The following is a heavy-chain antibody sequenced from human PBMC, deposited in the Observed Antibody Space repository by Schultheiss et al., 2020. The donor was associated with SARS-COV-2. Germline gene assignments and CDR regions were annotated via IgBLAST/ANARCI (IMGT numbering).Heavy chain of an antibody. CDR3: TTISGSGDYFDY. Sequence: GGSLRLSCAASGFTFSNAWMSWVRQAPGKGLEWVGRIKSKTDGGTTDYAAPVKGRFTISRDDSKNTLYLQMNSLKTEDTAVYYSTTISGSGDYFDYWGQGTLVTVSS. CDR1: GFTFSNAW. D-gene: IGHD1-26*01. CDR2: IKSKTDGGTT. J-gene: IGHJ4*02. V-gene: IGHV3-15*01.